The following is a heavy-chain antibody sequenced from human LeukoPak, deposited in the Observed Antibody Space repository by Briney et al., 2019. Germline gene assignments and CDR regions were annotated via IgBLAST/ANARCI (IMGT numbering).Heavy chain of an antibody. J-gene: IGHJ3*02. Sequence: ASVKVSCKVSGYTLTELSMHWVRQAPGKGLEWMGGFDPEDGETIYAQKFQGRVTMTEDTSTDTAYMELSSLRSEDTAVYYCATDLTRCLVTMIVVDDAFDIWGQGTMVTVSS. CDR2: FDPEDGET. D-gene: IGHD3-22*01. V-gene: IGHV1-24*01. CDR1: GYTLTELS. CDR3: ATDLTRCLVTMIVVDDAFDI.